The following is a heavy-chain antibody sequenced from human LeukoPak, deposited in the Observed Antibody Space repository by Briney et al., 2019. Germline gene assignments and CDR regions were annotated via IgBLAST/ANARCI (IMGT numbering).Heavy chain of an antibody. CDR1: GFTFSSYW. CDR2: IKQDGSEK. J-gene: IGHJ4*02. Sequence: GGSLRLSCAASGFTFSSYWMSWVRQAPGKGLEWVANIKQDGSEKYYVDSVKGRFTISRDNAKNSLYLQMNSLRAEDTAVYYCAREDGTTGTGYFDYWGQGTLVTVSS. D-gene: IGHD1-1*01. CDR3: AREDGTTGTGYFDY. V-gene: IGHV3-7*01.